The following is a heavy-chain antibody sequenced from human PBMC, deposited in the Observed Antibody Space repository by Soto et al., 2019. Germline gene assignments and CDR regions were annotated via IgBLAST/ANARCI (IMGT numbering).Heavy chain of an antibody. V-gene: IGHV1-8*01. D-gene: IGHD3-9*01. CDR3: ARGYQDDILTGYKVYNWFDP. Sequence: ASVKVSCKASGYTFTSYDINWVRQATGQGLEWMGWMNPNSGNTGYAQKFQGRVTMTRNTSISTAYMELSSLRSEDTAVYYCARGYQDDILTGYKVYNWFDPWGQGTLVTVSS. CDR2: MNPNSGNT. J-gene: IGHJ5*02. CDR1: GYTFTSYD.